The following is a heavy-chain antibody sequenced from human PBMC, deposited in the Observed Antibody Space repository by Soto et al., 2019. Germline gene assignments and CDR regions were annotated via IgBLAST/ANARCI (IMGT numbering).Heavy chain of an antibody. D-gene: IGHD3-22*01. J-gene: IGHJ4*02. CDR1: GFTFSSYG. CDR3: AKPYYYDSPTHFDY. V-gene: IGHV3-30*18. Sequence: PGGSLRLSCAASGFTFSSYGMHWVRQAPGKGLEWVAVISYDGSNKYYADSVKGRFTISRDNSKNTLYLQMNSLRAEDTAVYYCAKPYYYDSPTHFDYWGQGTLGTASS. CDR2: ISYDGSNK.